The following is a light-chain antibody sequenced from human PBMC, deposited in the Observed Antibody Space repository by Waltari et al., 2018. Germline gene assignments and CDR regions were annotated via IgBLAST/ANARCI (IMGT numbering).Light chain of an antibody. Sequence: QSALTQPASMSGSPGQSITISCTGSSRDIGSYNLVSWFQQHPGKAPKLIFYDSTNRPSGFSDRFSASKSGSTASLTISGLQGEDEADYYCCAYAGSDTFIFGGGTQVTV. CDR3: CAYAGSDTFI. V-gene: IGLV2-23*01. J-gene: IGLJ6*01. CDR1: SRDIGSYNL. CDR2: DST.